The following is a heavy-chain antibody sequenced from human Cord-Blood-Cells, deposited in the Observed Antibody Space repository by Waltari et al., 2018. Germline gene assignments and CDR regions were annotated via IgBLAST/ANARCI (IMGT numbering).Heavy chain of an antibody. V-gene: IGHV4-34*01. CDR2: INHSGST. CDR1: GGSFSGYY. D-gene: IGHD3-10*01. J-gene: IGHJ4*02. Sequence: QVQLQQWGAGLLKPSETLSLTCAVYGGSFSGYYWSWIRQPPGKGLEWTGEINHSGSTNYNPARKSRVTISVDTSKKQFSLKLSSVTAADTAGYYCARARSGSYYNYWGQGTLVTVSS. CDR3: ARARSGSYYNY.